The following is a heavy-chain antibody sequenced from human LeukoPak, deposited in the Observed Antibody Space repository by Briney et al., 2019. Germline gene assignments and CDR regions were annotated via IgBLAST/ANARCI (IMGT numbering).Heavy chain of an antibody. J-gene: IGHJ6*02. D-gene: IGHD4-11*01. V-gene: IGHV1-18*01. CDR2: ISAYNGNT. CDR1: GYTFTSYG. CDR3: ARVPCSNYANPNYYYYGMDV. Sequence: GASVKVSCKASGYTFTSYGISWVRQAPGQGLEWMGWISAYNGNTNYAQKLQGRVTMTTDTSTSTAYVELRSLRSDDTAVYYCARVPCSNYANPNYYYYGMDVWGQGTTVTVSS.